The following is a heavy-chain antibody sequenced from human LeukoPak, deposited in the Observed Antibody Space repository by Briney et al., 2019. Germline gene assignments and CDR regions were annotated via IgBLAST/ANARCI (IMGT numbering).Heavy chain of an antibody. CDR1: GGSFGGYY. CDR3: AKVAAKTVDY. Sequence: PSETLSLTCAVYGGSFGGYYWSWIRQPPGKGLEWIGEINHSGSTNYNPSLKSRVTISVDTSKNQFSLKLSSVTAADTAVYYCAKVAAKTVDYWGQGTLVTVSS. V-gene: IGHV4-34*01. J-gene: IGHJ4*02. CDR2: INHSGST. D-gene: IGHD2-15*01.